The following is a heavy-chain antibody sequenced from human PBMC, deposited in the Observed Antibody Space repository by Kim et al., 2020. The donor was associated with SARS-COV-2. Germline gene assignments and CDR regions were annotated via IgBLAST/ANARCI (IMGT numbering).Heavy chain of an antibody. J-gene: IGHJ5*02. V-gene: IGHV7-4-1*02. Sequence: ASGKVSCKASGYTFTSYATNWVRQAPGQGLELMGWINTNTVNPTYAKGFTGRFVFSLVTSVSTAYLLISSLQAEDPAVFYFARSPRVSIFVVVDLFDP. CDR3: ARSPRVSIFVVVDLFDP. D-gene: IGHD2-15*01. CDR1: GYTFTSYA. CDR2: INTNTVNP.